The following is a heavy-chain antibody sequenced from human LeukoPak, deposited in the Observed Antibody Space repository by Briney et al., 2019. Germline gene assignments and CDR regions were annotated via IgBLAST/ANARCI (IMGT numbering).Heavy chain of an antibody. V-gene: IGHV4-59*08. CDR1: GDSISSYY. CDR2: IYYSGST. D-gene: IGHD3-22*01. J-gene: IGHJ1*01. Sequence: SETLSLTCTVSGDSISSYYWSWIRQPPVKGLEWIGYIYYSGSTNYNPSLKSRVTISVDTSKNQFSLKLSSVTAADTAVYYCARQYYYDSSGPFQHWGQGTLVTVSS. CDR3: ARQYYYDSSGPFQH.